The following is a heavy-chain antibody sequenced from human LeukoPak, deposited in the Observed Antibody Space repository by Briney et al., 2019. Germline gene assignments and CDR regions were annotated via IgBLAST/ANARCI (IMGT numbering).Heavy chain of an antibody. D-gene: IGHD3-10*01. V-gene: IGHV4-39*01. CDR2: IYYSGST. Sequence: SETLSLTYTVSGGSISSTSYYWGWIRQPPGKGLEWIGSIYYSGSTYYNPSLKSRVTISVDTSKNQFSLKLSSVTAADTAVYYCARLPPLLWFGESSHFDYWGQGTLVTVSS. J-gene: IGHJ4*02. CDR1: GGSISSTSYY. CDR3: ARLPPLLWFGESSHFDY.